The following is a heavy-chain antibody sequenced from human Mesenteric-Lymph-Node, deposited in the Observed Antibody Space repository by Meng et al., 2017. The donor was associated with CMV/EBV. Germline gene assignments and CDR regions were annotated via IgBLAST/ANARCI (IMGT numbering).Heavy chain of an antibody. V-gene: IGHV2-5*01. CDR2: IYWNDDK. J-gene: IGHJ4*02. CDR1: GFSLSTGGAA. D-gene: IGHD1/OR15-1a*01. CDR3: AHVTWNNGGFDY. Sequence: SGSTLVKPTETVTLTCTFSGFSLSTGGAAVGWVRQAPGEALEWLALIYWNDDKRFSPSLKNTLTITKDSSKNQVVLTMTNVDSVDTGTYFCAHVTWNNGGFDYWGQGTVVTVSS.